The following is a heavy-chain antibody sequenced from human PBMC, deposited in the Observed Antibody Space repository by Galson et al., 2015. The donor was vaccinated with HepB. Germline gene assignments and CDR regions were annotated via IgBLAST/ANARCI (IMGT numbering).Heavy chain of an antibody. V-gene: IGHV3-23*01. CDR2: ISGSGGST. J-gene: IGHJ4*02. D-gene: IGHD1-26*01. CDR1: GFTFSSYA. CDR3: AKIGGAPYYFDY. Sequence: SLRLSCAASGFTFSSYAMSWVRQAPGKGLEWVSAISGSGGSTYYADSVKGRFTISRDNSKNTLYLPMNSLRAEDTAVYYCAKIGGAPYYFDYWGQGTLVTVSS.